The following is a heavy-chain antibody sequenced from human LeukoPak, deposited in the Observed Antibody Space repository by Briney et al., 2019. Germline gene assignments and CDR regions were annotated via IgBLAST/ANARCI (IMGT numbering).Heavy chain of an antibody. D-gene: IGHD5-24*01. CDR2: INYGGGI. V-gene: IGHV3-66*01. J-gene: IGHJ4*02. CDR1: GFTVSNNY. Sequence: GGSLGLSCAASGFTVSNNYMTWVRQVPGKGLESVSVINYGGGIFYADSVKGRFTISRDNTKNTLYLQMSSLRAEDTAVYYCAGAPETGHWGQGTLVTVSS. CDR3: AGAPETGH.